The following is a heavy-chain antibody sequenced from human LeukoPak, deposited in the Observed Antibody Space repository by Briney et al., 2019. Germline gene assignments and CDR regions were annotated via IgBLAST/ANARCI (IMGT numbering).Heavy chain of an antibody. D-gene: IGHD6-19*01. J-gene: IGHJ5*02. V-gene: IGHV3-23*01. Sequence: GGSLRLSCAASGFTVSSNYMSWVRQAPGKGLEWVSAISGSGGSTYYADSVKGRFTISRDNSKNTLYLQMNSLRAEDTAVYYRALSSGWSWGQGTLVTVSS. CDR2: ISGSGGST. CDR3: ALSSGWS. CDR1: GFTVSSNY.